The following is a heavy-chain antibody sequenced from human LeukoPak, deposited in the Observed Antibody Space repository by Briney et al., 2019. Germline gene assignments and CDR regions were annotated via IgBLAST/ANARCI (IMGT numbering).Heavy chain of an antibody. V-gene: IGHV4-59*12. CDR2: IYYSGST. D-gene: IGHD1-1*01. Sequence: SETLSLTCSVSGYSISSGYYWSWIRQPPGKGLEWIGYIYYSGSTNYNPSLKSRVTISVDTSNNQFSLKLSSVTAADTAVYYCARAAGFVEARYFDYWGQGTLVTVSS. CDR3: ARAAGFVEARYFDY. CDR1: GYSISSGYY. J-gene: IGHJ4*02.